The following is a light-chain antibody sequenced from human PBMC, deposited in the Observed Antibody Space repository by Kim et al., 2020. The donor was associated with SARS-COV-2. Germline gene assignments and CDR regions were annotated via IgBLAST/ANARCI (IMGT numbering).Light chain of an antibody. Sequence: PGERATLSCRTSQSVSSSYLAWYHQKPGQAPRLLIYGASSRATGIPDRFSGSGSGTNFTLTISRLEPEDFAVYFCQQYGSSFGQWTKLEIK. CDR3: QQYGSS. CDR2: GAS. CDR1: QSVSSSY. V-gene: IGKV3-20*01. J-gene: IGKJ2*01.